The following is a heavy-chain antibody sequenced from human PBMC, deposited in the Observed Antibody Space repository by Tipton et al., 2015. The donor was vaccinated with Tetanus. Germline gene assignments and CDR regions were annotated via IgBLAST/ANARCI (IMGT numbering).Heavy chain of an antibody. CDR3: ARATSTGPAYNWFDP. D-gene: IGHD2-8*02. V-gene: IGHV4-59*01. CDR1: GGSISNYY. Sequence: TLSLTCTVSGGSISNYYWNWIRQSPGKGLEWLGNIYYSGDTDYNPSLQSRATISLDTAKNHFSLRLNSVTAADTAVYYCARATSTGPAYNWFDPWGQGTLVTVSS. J-gene: IGHJ5*02. CDR2: IYYSGDT.